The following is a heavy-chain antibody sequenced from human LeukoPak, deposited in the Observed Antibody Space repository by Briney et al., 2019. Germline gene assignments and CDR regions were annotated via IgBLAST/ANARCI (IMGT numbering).Heavy chain of an antibody. V-gene: IGHV3-23*01. CDR2: ISKNRVDT. CDR3: VRDMEPLRYFDT. J-gene: IGHJ4*02. D-gene: IGHD3-9*01. Sequence: GGSLRLSCTVSGFIFSRYAVSWVRQAPGKGLEWVSAISKNRVDTYYGDSVKGRLTISRDSSKNTVYLQMNSLRAEDTAVYYCVRDMEPLRYFDTWGQGTLVTVSS. CDR1: GFIFSRYA.